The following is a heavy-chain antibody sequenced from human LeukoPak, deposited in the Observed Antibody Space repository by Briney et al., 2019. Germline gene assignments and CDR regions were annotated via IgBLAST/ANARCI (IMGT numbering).Heavy chain of an antibody. Sequence: SETLSLTCTVSGGSISSYYWSWIRQPPGKGLEWIGYIYYSGSTNYNPSLKSRVTISVDTSKNQFSLKLSSVTAADTAVYYCARHSTSIAAAGSYYFDYWGQGTLVTVSS. CDR2: IYYSGST. V-gene: IGHV4-59*08. D-gene: IGHD6-13*01. J-gene: IGHJ4*02. CDR3: ARHSTSIAAAGSYYFDY. CDR1: GGSISSYY.